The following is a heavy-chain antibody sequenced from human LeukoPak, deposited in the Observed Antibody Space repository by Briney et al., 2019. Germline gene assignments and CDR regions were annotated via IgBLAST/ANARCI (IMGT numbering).Heavy chain of an antibody. V-gene: IGHV4-61*02. J-gene: IGHJ6*03. CDR1: GGSISSGSYY. D-gene: IGHD3-10*01. CDR3: ARRYYYGSGSPYYYYYMDV. CDR2: IYTSGST. Sequence: SSETLSLTCTVSGGSISSGSYYWSWIRQPAGKGLEWIGRIYTSGSTNYNPSLKSRVTISVDTSKNQFSLKLSSVTAADTAVYYCARRYYYGSGSPYYYYYMDVWGKGTTVTISS.